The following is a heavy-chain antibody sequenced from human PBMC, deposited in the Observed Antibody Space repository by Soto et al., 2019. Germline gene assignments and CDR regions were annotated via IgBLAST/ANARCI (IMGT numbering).Heavy chain of an antibody. CDR1: GGTFSSSA. CDR3: GRGRPERGKDV. Sequence: SVKVSCKASGGTFSSSAISWVRQAPGQGLEWMGAIIPVFGTAHYAQKFQGRVTITADKPTSTAYMELSRLRSEDTAVYYCGRGRPERGKDVWGQGTTVTVSS. D-gene: IGHD6-25*01. J-gene: IGHJ6*02. V-gene: IGHV1-69*06. CDR2: IIPVFGTA.